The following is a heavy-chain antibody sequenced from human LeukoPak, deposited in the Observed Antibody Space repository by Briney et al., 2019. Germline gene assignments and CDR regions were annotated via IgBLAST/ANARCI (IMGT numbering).Heavy chain of an antibody. CDR1: GFTFSSYE. CDR3: AREMTTVVNWFDP. Sequence: GGSLRLSCAASGFTFSSYEMNWVPQAPGKGLEWVSYISSSGSTIYYADSVKGRFTISRDNAKNSLYLQMNSLRAEDTAVYYCAREMTTVVNWFDPWGQGTLVTVSS. J-gene: IGHJ5*02. D-gene: IGHD4-23*01. CDR2: ISSSGSTI. V-gene: IGHV3-48*03.